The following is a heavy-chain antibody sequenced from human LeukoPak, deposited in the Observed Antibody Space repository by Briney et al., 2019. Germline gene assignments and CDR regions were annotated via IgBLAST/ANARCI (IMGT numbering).Heavy chain of an antibody. J-gene: IGHJ4*02. CDR1: GFTFTTYT. Sequence: GGSLRLSCAASGFTFTTYTVHWVRQAPGKGLEWVAVIWYDGSNTYYADSVKGRFTISRDNSKNTLYLQINSLRAEDTAVYYCARSPYCSGGSCYSKDRYFDYWGQGTLVTVSS. V-gene: IGHV3-33*08. CDR3: ARSPYCSGGSCYSKDRYFDY. D-gene: IGHD2-15*01. CDR2: IWYDGSNT.